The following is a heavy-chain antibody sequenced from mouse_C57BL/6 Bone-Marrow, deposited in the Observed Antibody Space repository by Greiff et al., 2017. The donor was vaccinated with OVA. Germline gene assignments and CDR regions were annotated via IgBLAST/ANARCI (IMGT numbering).Heavy chain of an antibody. V-gene: IGHV1-64*01. Sequence: QVQLKQPGAELVKPGASVKLSCKASGYTFTSYWMHWVKQRPGQGLEWIGMIHPNSGSTNYNEKFKSKATLTVDKSSSTAYMQLSSLTSEDSAVYYCARRSSGYRDYFDYWGQGTTLTVSS. J-gene: IGHJ2*01. CDR1: GYTFTSYW. CDR3: ARRSSGYRDYFDY. D-gene: IGHD3-2*02. CDR2: IHPNSGST.